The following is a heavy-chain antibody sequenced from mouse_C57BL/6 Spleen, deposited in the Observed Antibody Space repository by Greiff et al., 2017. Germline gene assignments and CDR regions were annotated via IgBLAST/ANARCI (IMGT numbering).Heavy chain of an antibody. V-gene: IGHV1-69*01. CDR2: IDPSDSYT. Sequence: QVQLQQPGAELVMPGASVKLSCKASGYTFTSYWMHWVKQRPGQGLEWIGEIDPSDSYTNYNQKFKGNSTLTVDKSSSTAYMQLSSLTSEDSAVYYCARCNLDYWGQGTTLTVSS. CDR1: GYTFTSYW. D-gene: IGHD6-1*01. J-gene: IGHJ2*01. CDR3: ARCNLDY.